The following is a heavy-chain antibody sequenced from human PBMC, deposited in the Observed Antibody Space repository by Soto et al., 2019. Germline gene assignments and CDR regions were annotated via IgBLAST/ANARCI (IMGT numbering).Heavy chain of an antibody. Sequence: QVQVVQSGAEVKKTGSSVRVSCNASGGTSSSYAITLMRQAPGQGLEWMGGIIPILDTTDYAQKFQGRVTFNADESTSTVYMALSSLTSEATDVYYCASGGTTVTRRFDVWGQGTLVTVSS. CDR3: ASGGTTVTRRFDV. J-gene: IGHJ4*02. D-gene: IGHD4-4*01. CDR1: GGTSSSYA. V-gene: IGHV1-69*01. CDR2: IIPILDTT.